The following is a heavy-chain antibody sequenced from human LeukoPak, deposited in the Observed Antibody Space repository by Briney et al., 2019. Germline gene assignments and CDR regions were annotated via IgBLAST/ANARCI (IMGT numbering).Heavy chain of an antibody. V-gene: IGHV3-23*01. Sequence: GGSLRLSCAASGFAFSSYAMSWVRQAPGKGLEWVSAISGSGGTTYYADSVKGRFTISRDNSKNTLHLQMNSLRAEDTAVYYCAKDLMVAQVGYWGQGTLVTVSS. CDR2: ISGSGGTT. D-gene: IGHD5-12*01. J-gene: IGHJ4*02. CDR1: GFAFSSYA. CDR3: AKDLMVAQVGY.